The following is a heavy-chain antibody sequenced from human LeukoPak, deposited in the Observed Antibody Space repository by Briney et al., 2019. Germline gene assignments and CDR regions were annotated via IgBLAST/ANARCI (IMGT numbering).Heavy chain of an antibody. CDR1: GFTFSNFA. J-gene: IGHJ3*02. Sequence: GGSLRLSCAASGFTFSNFAIHWVRQAPGKGLEFVSGIRSTGDSTYYANSAKGRFTISRDNSKNTLYLQMNSLRAEDTAVYYCARGGSYLSAFDIWGQGTMVTVSS. V-gene: IGHV3-64*01. CDR2: IRSTGDST. D-gene: IGHD1-26*01. CDR3: ARGGSYLSAFDI.